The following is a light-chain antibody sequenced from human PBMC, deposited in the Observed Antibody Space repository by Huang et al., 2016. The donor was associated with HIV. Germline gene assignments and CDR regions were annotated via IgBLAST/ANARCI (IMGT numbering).Light chain of an antibody. CDR1: QGIRNV. CDR2: GAS. J-gene: IGKJ1*01. CDR3: QKYSNDPRA. Sequence: DIQMTQSPSSLSASVGDRVTITCRASQGIRNVVPWYQQKPGKPHKLLIYGASTLESGVPYRFSGGGSETEFTLTIRSLQTEDFATYYCQKYSNDPRAFGQGTRVDIK. V-gene: IGKV1-27*01.